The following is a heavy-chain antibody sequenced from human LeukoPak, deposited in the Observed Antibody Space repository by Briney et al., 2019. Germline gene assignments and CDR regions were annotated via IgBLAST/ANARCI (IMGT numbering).Heavy chain of an antibody. CDR2: IYAGGGT. Sequence: SETLSLTCTVSGGSIRNYYWSWIRQPAGKGLEWLGLIYAGGGTNYNPSLKGRGTMSVDTSKNQFSLRLTSMTAADTAVYFCARKAGGINCGFDYFDFWGQGILVTVSS. CDR3: ARKAGGINCGFDYFDF. CDR1: GGSIRNYY. D-gene: IGHD3-10*01. V-gene: IGHV4-4*07. J-gene: IGHJ4*02.